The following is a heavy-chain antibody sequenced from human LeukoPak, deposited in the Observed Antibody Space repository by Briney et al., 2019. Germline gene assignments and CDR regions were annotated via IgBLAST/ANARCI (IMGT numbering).Heavy chain of an antibody. CDR2: INPNSGGT. J-gene: IGHJ4*02. D-gene: IGHD5-12*01. V-gene: IGHV1-2*02. CDR1: GYTFTGYY. Sequence: ASVKVSCKASGYTFTGYYMHWVRQAPGQGLEWMGWINPNSGGTNYAQKFQGRVTMTGDTSISTAYMELSRLRSDDTAVYYCARANRRVDIVATRGGPFDYWGQGTLVTVSS. CDR3: ARANRRVDIVATRGGPFDY.